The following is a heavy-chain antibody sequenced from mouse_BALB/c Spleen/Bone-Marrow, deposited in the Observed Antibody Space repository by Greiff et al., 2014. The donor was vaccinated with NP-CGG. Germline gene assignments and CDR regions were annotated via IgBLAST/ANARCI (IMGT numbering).Heavy chain of an antibody. V-gene: IGHV1S130*01. Sequence: GSVLVRPGTSVNLSCKASGFTFTSSWMHWAKQRPGQGLEWIGDIHPNSGNTYYSEKFKGKATLTVDSSSSTAYVDLSSLTSEDSAVYFCARSYRFWYFDVWGAGTTVTVSS. J-gene: IGHJ1*01. CDR2: IHPNSGNT. CDR3: ARSYRFWYFDV. CDR1: GFTFTSSW. D-gene: IGHD2-14*01.